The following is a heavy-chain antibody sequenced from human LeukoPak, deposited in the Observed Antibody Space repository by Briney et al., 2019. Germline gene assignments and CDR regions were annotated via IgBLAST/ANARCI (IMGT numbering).Heavy chain of an antibody. CDR2: IYYSGST. CDR3: ARQVVAVAGTGYFDY. Sequence: LETLSLTCTVSGGSIRSSSYYWGWIRQPPGKGLEWIGSIYYSGSTYYNASLKSRGTISVDTSKNQFSLKLNSVTAADTAVYFCARQVVAVAGTGYFDYWGQGTLVTVSS. J-gene: IGHJ4*02. CDR1: GGSIRSSSYY. D-gene: IGHD6-19*01. V-gene: IGHV4-39*01.